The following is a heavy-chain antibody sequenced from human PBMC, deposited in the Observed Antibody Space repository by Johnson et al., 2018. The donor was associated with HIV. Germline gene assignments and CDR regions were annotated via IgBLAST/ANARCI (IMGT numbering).Heavy chain of an antibody. V-gene: IGHV3-23*04. CDR1: GFKYA. Sequence: VQLVESGGGLVQPGGSLRVSCAASGFKYAASGLAFSNYAVKWVSHTPGGDGGTSFADSVKGRFTISRDNSKNTLYLQMNSLNTDDTAFYDCATGDDDGFWGQGTMVTVSS. CDR3: ATGDDDGF. D-gene: IGHD5-12*01. J-gene: IGHJ3*01. CDR2: TPGGDGGT.